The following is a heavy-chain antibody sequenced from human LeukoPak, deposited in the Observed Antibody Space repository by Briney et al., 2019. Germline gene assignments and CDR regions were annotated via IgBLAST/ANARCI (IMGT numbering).Heavy chain of an antibody. D-gene: IGHD6-19*01. Sequence: ASVKVSCKASGYTFTSYGISWVRQAPGQGLEWMGWISAYSGDTNYAQKFQGRATMTTDTSTSTAYMELSSLRSEDTAVYYCARDPYSSGWSQYFQHWGQGTLVTVSS. J-gene: IGHJ1*01. V-gene: IGHV1-18*01. CDR3: ARDPYSSGWSQYFQH. CDR1: GYTFTSYG. CDR2: ISAYSGDT.